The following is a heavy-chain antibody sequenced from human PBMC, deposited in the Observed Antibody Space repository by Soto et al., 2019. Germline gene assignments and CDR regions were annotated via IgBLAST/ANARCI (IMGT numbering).Heavy chain of an antibody. CDR2: INPNGGST. Sequence: QVQLVQSGAEVKKPGASVRVSCKASGYTFTSYYIHWVRQAPGQGLAWMGIINPNGGSTNYAQKFQGRVTMTRDTSTSTVYMDLSSLRSEDTAVYYCARGLFAGDVWGKGTTVTVSS. CDR3: ARGLFAGDV. V-gene: IGHV1-46*03. CDR1: GYTFTSYY. J-gene: IGHJ6*04.